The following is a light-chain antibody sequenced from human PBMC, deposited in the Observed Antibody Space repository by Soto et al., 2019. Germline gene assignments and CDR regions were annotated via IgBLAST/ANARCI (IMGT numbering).Light chain of an antibody. V-gene: IGKV3D-15*02. CDR3: QQYGSSPQT. Sequence: ELVMMQSPATLSVSPGERATLSCRASQYVGNNLAWYQQRLGQSPRILIYGASTRATGIPARFSGSGSGTDFTLTISRLEPEDFAVYYCQQYGSSPQTFGQGTKVDI. CDR2: GAS. CDR1: QYVGNN. J-gene: IGKJ1*01.